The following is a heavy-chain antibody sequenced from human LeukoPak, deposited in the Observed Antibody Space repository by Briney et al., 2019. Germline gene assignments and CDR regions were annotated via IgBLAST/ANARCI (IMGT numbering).Heavy chain of an antibody. V-gene: IGHV3-30*04. CDR2: ISYDGSSR. J-gene: IGHJ4*02. CDR1: GFTFSGHV. CDR3: ATTGSIVFDY. D-gene: IGHD1-14*01. Sequence: GGSLRLSCAVSGFTFSGHVMHRVRQAPGKGLEWVATISYDGSSRYYADSVKGPFTISRDNSKNTLYLQMHSLRPEDTAIYYCATTGSIVFDYWGQGTLVTVSS.